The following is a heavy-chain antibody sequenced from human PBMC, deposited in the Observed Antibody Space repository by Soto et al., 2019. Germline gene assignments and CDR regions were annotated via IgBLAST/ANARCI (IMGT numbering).Heavy chain of an antibody. D-gene: IGHD2-15*01. CDR2: FDPEDGET. V-gene: IGHV1-24*01. CDR1: GYTLTELS. CDR3: ATGRGTVVAPATTSFDP. J-gene: IGHJ5*02. Sequence: ASVKVACKVSGYTLTELSMHWVRQAPGKGLEWMGGFDPEDGETIYAQKFQGRVTMTEDTSTDTAYMELSSLRSEDTAVYYCATGRGTVVAPATTSFDPWGQGTLVTVSS.